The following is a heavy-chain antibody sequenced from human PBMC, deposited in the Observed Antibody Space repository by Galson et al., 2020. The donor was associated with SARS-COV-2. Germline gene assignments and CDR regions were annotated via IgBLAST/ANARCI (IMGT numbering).Heavy chain of an antibody. CDR2: ITRDGSLM. D-gene: IGHD6-19*01. Sequence: GESLKISCAASGFSFSDYQMSWIRQDPGQGLERNSHITRDGSLMYYADSVKGRFTISRDNAKSSLYLQMNSLRAEDTAVYYCARAPRVSSGWPIFDYWGQGTLVPVSS. CDR3: ARAPRVSSGWPIFDY. CDR1: GFSFSDYQ. J-gene: IGHJ4*02. V-gene: IGHV3-11*01.